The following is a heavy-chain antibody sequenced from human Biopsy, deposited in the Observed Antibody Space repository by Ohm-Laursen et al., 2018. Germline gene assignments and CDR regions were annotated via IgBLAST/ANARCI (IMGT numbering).Heavy chain of an antibody. Sequence: SVKVSCKAPGGTFSNYGVNWVRQAPGQGLEWLGGNIPILGTGNYAQKFQDRVTVAADTSTSTATMEPRSLRSDDTAVYYCATKLTGYFHHWGQGTLVIVSS. V-gene: IGHV1-69*06. CDR2: NIPILGTG. CDR3: ATKLTGYFHH. D-gene: IGHD3-9*01. CDR1: GGTFSNYG. J-gene: IGHJ1*01.